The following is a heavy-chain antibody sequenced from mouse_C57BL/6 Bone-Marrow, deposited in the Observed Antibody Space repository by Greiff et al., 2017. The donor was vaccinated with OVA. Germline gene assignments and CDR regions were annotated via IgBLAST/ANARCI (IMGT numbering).Heavy chain of an antibody. CDR1: GFTFSSYG. V-gene: IGHV5-6*01. D-gene: IGHD3-3*01. J-gene: IGHJ2*01. Sequence: EVQGVESGGDLVKPGGSLKLSCAASGFTFSSYGMSWVRQTPEKRLEWVATISSGGSYTYYPDSVKGRFTISRDNAKNTLYLQMSSLKSEDTAMYYCARRPGRYYFDYWGQGTTLTVSS. CDR3: ARRPGRYYFDY. CDR2: ISSGGSYT.